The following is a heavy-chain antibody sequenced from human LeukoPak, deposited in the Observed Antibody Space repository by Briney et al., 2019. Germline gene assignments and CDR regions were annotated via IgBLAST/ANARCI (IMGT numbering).Heavy chain of an antibody. CDR1: GGTFSSYA. CDR3: ARVIRGEQWQLPGGY. J-gene: IGHJ4*02. D-gene: IGHD1-26*01. CDR2: IIPIFGTA. Sequence: ASVKVSCKASGGTFSSYAISWVRQAPGQGLEWMGGIIPIFGTANYAQKFQGRVTITADESTSTAYMELSSLRSEDTAVYYCARVIRGEQWQLPGGYWGQGTLVTVSS. V-gene: IGHV1-69*13.